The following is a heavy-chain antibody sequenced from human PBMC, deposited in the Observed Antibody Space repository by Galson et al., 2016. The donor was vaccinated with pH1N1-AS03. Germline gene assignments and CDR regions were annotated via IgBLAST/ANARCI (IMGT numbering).Heavy chain of an antibody. CDR1: GFTFSSYA. CDR2: ISTSSTYM. D-gene: IGHD2-2*03. Sequence: SLRLSCAVSGFTFSSYAMSWVRQAPGQGLQWVSSISTSSTYMYYADAVQGRFTISRDDARNSLYLQMSSLRVEDTAFYYCGGRDGWINDYWGQGILVTVSS. J-gene: IGHJ4*02. V-gene: IGHV3-21*01. CDR3: GGRDGWINDY.